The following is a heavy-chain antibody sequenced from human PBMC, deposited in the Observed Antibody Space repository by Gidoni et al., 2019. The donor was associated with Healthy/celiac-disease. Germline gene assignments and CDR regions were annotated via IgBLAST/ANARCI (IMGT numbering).Heavy chain of an antibody. Sequence: QAQLVQSGAEAKKPGSTVKVSGKAPGGTFSRYAIRWVRQAPGQELEWMGGIIPIFGTASYAQKFQGRVTITADKSTSTAYRELSSLRSEDTTVYYCARDTHYDFWSGYLAEGGNWFDPWGQGTLVTVSS. D-gene: IGHD3-3*01. CDR2: IIPIFGTA. V-gene: IGHV1-69*06. J-gene: IGHJ5*02. CDR3: ARDTHYDFWSGYLAEGGNWFDP. CDR1: GGTFSRYA.